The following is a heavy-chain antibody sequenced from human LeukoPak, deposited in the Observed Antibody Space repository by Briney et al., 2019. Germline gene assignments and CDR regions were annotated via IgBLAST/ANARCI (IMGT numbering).Heavy chain of an antibody. CDR2: IWYDGSNK. J-gene: IGHJ4*02. Sequence: GRSLRLSCAASGFTFSSYGMHWVRQAPGKGLEWVAVIWYDGSNKYYADSVKGRFTISRDNSKNTLYLQMNSLRAEDTAVYYCAREVHNYYDSSGYFDYWGQGTLVTVSS. V-gene: IGHV3-33*01. D-gene: IGHD3-22*01. CDR1: GFTFSSYG. CDR3: AREVHNYYDSSGYFDY.